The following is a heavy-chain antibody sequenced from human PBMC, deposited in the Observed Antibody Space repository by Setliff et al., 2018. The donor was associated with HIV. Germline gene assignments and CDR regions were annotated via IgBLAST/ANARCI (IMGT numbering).Heavy chain of an antibody. D-gene: IGHD3-10*01. J-gene: IGHJ6*03. CDR1: GFTFGDYP. CDR2: IRSKTYGGTT. CDR3: NTYYGSGSYYYYYYYMDV. Sequence: GESLTISCTASGFTFGDYPMSWVRQAPGKGLEWVGFIRSKTYGGTTEYAASVKGRFTISRDDSKNIAYLQMNSLKTEDTAIYYCNTYYGSGSYYYYYYYMDVWGKGTTVTVSS. V-gene: IGHV3-49*04.